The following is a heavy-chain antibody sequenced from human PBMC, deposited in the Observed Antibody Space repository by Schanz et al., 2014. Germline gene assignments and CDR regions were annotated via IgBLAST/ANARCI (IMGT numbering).Heavy chain of an antibody. CDR2: IKSDGSST. CDR3: ARPALWFGDNCFDP. D-gene: IGHD3-10*01. J-gene: IGHJ5*02. V-gene: IGHV3-74*02. CDR1: GFTFSNYW. Sequence: EVQLVESGGGLVKPGGFLRLSCAASGFTFSNYWMHWVRQAPGKGLVWVSRIKSDGSSTSYADSVKGRFTISRDNAKNTLYLQMNSLRAEDTAVYYCARPALWFGDNCFDPWGQGTLVTVSS.